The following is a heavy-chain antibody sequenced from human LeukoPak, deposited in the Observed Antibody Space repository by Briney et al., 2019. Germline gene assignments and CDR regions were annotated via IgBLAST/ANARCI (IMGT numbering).Heavy chain of an antibody. J-gene: IGHJ4*02. CDR1: RFTLSTYW. D-gene: IGHD3-3*01. V-gene: IGHV3-7*01. CDR2: IKQDGSQE. CDR3: ARGVPYDSWSGPHYSDY. Sequence: PGGSLRLSCAASRFTLSTYWVSWVRQAPGKGLEWVAHIKQDGSQEYYVDSVKSRFTISRDSAKNSLYLQMNSLRAEDTAVYYCARGVPYDSWSGPHYSDYWGQGTLVTVSS.